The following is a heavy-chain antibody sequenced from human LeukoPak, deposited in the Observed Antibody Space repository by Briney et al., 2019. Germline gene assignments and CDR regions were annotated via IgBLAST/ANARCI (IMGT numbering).Heavy chain of an antibody. CDR2: IYYSGTS. CDR3: ARRNILTGYHAFDI. Sequence: PSETLSLTCTVSGGFIRSSSYHWGWIRQPPGKGLEWIASIYYSGTSYYNPSLRSRVTISVDTSKNQFSLKLSSVTAADTAMYYCARRNILTGYHAFDIWGQGTMVTVSS. D-gene: IGHD3-9*01. V-gene: IGHV4-39*01. J-gene: IGHJ3*02. CDR1: GGFIRSSSYH.